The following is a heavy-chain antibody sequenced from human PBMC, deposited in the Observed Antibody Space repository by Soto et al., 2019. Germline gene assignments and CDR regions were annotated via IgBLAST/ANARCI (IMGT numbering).Heavy chain of an antibody. CDR1: GFSLSTSGVG. D-gene: IGHD3-10*02. J-gene: IGHJ6*02. CDR3: TRNNVRDYYYGLDV. CDR2: IYWNDDK. Sequence: SGPTLVNPTQTLTLTCTFSGFSLSTSGVGVGWIRQPPGKALEWLALIYWNDDKRYSPSLKSGLTITKDTSKNQVVLTMTNMDPVDTATYYCTRNNVRDYYYGLDVWGQGTTVTVSS. V-gene: IGHV2-5*01.